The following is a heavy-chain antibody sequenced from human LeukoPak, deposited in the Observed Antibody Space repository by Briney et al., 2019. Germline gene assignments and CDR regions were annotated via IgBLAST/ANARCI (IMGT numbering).Heavy chain of an antibody. V-gene: IGHV4-30-2*01. D-gene: IGHD3-10*01. CDR2: IYHSGST. Sequence: PSETLSLTCTVSGGSISSSSYYWGWIRQPPGKGLEWIGYIYHSGSTYYNPSLKSRVTISVDRSKNQFSLKLSSVTAADTAVYYCARDLSMVRGVIDAFDIWGQGTMVTVSS. J-gene: IGHJ3*02. CDR1: GGSISSSSYY. CDR3: ARDLSMVRGVIDAFDI.